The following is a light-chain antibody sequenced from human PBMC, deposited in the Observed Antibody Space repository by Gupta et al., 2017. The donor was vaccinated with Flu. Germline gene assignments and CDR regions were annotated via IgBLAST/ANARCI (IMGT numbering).Light chain of an antibody. CDR3: QQYCSSPRT. Sequence: EIVLTQSPGTLSLSPGERATLSCRASQSVSSSYLAWYQQKPGQAPRLLIYSASSRATGVPDRFSGSGSGTDFTLTISSLEPEDFAVYYCQQYCSSPRTFGQGTKVEIK. CDR1: QSVSSSY. V-gene: IGKV3-20*01. J-gene: IGKJ1*01. CDR2: SAS.